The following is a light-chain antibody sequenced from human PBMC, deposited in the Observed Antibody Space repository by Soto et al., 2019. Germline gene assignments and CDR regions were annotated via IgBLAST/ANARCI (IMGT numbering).Light chain of an antibody. Sequence: QSVLTQPASVSGSPGQSITISCTGTSSDVGGYNYVSWYQQHPGKAPKLMIYEVSNRPSGVSNRFSGSMSGNTASLTISGLQAEDEADYYCSSYTSSSLPVFGGGTKLTVL. CDR3: SSYTSSSLPV. J-gene: IGLJ2*01. CDR2: EVS. CDR1: SSDVGGYNY. V-gene: IGLV2-14*01.